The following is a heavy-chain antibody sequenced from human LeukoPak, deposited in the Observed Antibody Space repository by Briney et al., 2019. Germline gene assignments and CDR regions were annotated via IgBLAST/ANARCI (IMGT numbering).Heavy chain of an antibody. J-gene: IGHJ5*02. CDR2: IRSSSTDI. D-gene: IGHD5-12*01. CDR3: ARDRSGSSNWFDP. V-gene: IGHV3-21*01. CDR1: GFTFSSYS. Sequence: GGSLRLSCAASGFTFSSYSMIWVRQAPGKGLEWVSSIRSSSTDIYYADSVRGRFTISRDNAKNSLYLQMNSLRAEDTAVYYCARDRSGSSNWFDPWGQGTLVTVSS.